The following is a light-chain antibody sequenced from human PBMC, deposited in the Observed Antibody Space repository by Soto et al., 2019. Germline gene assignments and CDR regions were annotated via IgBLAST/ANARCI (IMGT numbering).Light chain of an antibody. J-gene: IGKJ1*01. CDR3: QQYGGSPRT. Sequence: EVVLTRSPASLSLCPGRTATLSYSASQSSGGNFLAWYQQRRGQAPRLLIHGASNRATGIPDRFSGSGSGTDFTLTITRLEPEDFAVYYCQQYGGSPRTFGQGTKVDI. CDR1: QSSGGNF. CDR2: GAS. V-gene: IGKV3-20*01.